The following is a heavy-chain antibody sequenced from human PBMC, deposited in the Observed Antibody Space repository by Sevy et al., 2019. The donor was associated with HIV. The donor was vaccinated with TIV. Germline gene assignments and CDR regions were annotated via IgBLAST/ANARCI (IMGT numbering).Heavy chain of an antibody. Sequence: GGSLRLSCAASGFNFRIYAMHWVRQAPGKGLEWVAVISYDGSDKFYAESVKGRFTISSDNSKNMVFLQLNSLRGDDTAVYYCATGRQGATYGYWGQGTPVTVSS. V-gene: IGHV3-30*03. CDR3: ATGRQGATYGY. CDR2: ISYDGSDK. J-gene: IGHJ4*02. CDR1: GFNFRIYA. D-gene: IGHD1-26*01.